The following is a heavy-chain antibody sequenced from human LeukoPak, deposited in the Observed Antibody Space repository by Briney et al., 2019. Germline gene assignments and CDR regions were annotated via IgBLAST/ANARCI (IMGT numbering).Heavy chain of an antibody. D-gene: IGHD3-22*01. V-gene: IGHV3-74*01. Sequence: PGGSLRLSCAASGFTFSSYWMHWVRQAPGKGPVWVSRINTDGSTTTYADSVKGRFTISRDNAKNTLYLQMNSLRAEDTAVYYCARATYYYDSSGYRAVYYFDYRGQGTLVTVSS. J-gene: IGHJ4*02. CDR2: INTDGSTT. CDR3: ARATYYYDSSGYRAVYYFDY. CDR1: GFTFSSYW.